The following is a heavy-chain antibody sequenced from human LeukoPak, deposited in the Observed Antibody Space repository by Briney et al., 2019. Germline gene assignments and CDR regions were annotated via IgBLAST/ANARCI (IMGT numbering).Heavy chain of an antibody. V-gene: IGHV3-23*01. CDR2: ISSSGGST. CDR3: AKGVGSSSSSMDG. Sequence: GGSLRLSCAASGFTFDTYAMSWVRQAPGRGLEWVSLISSSGGSTYYADSVRGRITVSRDNSKNTLYLQIHRLRAEDTAVYYCAKGVGSSSSSMDGWGQGTLVTVSS. CDR1: GFTFDTYA. J-gene: IGHJ4*02. D-gene: IGHD2/OR15-2a*01.